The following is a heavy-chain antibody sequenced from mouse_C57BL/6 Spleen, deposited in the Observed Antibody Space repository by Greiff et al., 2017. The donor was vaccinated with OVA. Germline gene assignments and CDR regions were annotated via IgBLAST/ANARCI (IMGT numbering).Heavy chain of an antibody. CDR1: GFTFSDYG. D-gene: IGHD1-1*01. Sequence: EVNVVESGGGLVKPGGSLKLSCAASGFTFSDYGMHWVRQAPEKGLEWVAYISSGSSTIYYADTVKGRFTISRDNAKNTLFLQMTSLRSEDTAMYYCARDYYGGAMDYWGQGTSVTVSS. J-gene: IGHJ4*01. CDR3: ARDYYGGAMDY. V-gene: IGHV5-17*01. CDR2: ISSGSSTI.